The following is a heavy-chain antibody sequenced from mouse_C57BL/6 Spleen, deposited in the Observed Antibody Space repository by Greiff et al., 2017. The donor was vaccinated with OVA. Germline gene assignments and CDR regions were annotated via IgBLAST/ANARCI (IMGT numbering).Heavy chain of an antibody. J-gene: IGHJ2*01. V-gene: IGHV1-61*01. D-gene: IGHD1-1*01. CDR1: GYTFTSYW. Sequence: QVQLQQPGAELVRPGSSVKLSCKASGYTFTSYWMDWVKQRPGQGLEWIGNIYPSDSETHYNQKFKDKATLTVDKSSSTAYMQLSSLTSEDSAVYYCARWDYYGSRGDYWGQGTTLTVSS. CDR3: ARWDYYGSRGDY. CDR2: IYPSDSET.